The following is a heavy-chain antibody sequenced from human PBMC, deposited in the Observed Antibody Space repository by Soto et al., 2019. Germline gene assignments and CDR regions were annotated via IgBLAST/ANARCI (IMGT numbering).Heavy chain of an antibody. CDR3: ARDIRGYSRAFDY. CDR2: IYFSGST. D-gene: IGHD5-18*01. Sequence: SQSRSPTCTLAGESASSVNSYWTWIRQPPGKGLDWIGYIYFSGSTNYTPYLKSRVTISLDTSSNQFSMKLTSLTAADTAVYYCARDIRGYSRAFDYWGQGTLVTVSS. J-gene: IGHJ4*02. CDR1: GESASSVNSY. V-gene: IGHV4-61*01.